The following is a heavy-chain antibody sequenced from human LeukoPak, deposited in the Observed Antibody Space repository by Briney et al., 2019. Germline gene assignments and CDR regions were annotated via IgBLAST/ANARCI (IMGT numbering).Heavy chain of an antibody. Sequence: ASVKVSCKASGYTFTSYNINWVRQATGQGLEWMGWMNPNSGNTGYAQKFQGRVTMTRNTSISTAYMELSSLRSEDTAVYYCARRQAIRGHNWNDRRRKNLVFDPWGQGTLVTVSS. V-gene: IGHV1-8*01. CDR1: GYTFTSYN. CDR3: ARRQAIRGHNWNDRRRKNLVFDP. J-gene: IGHJ5*02. CDR2: MNPNSGNT. D-gene: IGHD1-20*01.